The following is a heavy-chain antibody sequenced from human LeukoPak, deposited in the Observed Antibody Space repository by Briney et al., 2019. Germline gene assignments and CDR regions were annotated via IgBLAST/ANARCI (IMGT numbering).Heavy chain of an antibody. CDR3: ARQGLPQPLDY. D-gene: IGHD6-25*01. CDR2: IKQDGSEK. Sequence: GGSLRLSCAASGFTFSSYWMSWVRQAPGKGLEWVANIKQDGSEKYYVDSEKGRFTISRDNAKNSLYLQMNSLRAEDTAVYYCARQGLPQPLDYWGQGTLVTVSS. CDR1: GFTFSSYW. V-gene: IGHV3-7*01. J-gene: IGHJ4*02.